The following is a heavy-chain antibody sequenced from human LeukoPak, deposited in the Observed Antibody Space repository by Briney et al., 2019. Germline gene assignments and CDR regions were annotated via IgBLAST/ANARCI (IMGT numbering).Heavy chain of an antibody. CDR3: ARDLGGYPLFMDV. V-gene: IGHV4-39*07. Sequence: SETLSLTCSVSGGSLRSDRHNWAWVRQSADKGLEHIGSLDETGSPYYNPPLKSRVTISVDTSNEQSSLNLPSVPAADTAVYYCARDLGGYPLFMDVWGKGITVTVSS. CDR2: LDETGSP. D-gene: IGHD2-15*01. J-gene: IGHJ6*03. CDR1: GGSLRSDRHN.